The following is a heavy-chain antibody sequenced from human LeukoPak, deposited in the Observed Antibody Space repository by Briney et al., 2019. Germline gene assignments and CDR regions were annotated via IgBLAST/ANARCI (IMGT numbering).Heavy chain of an antibody. CDR3: PRALLVRNGYNYSPNYFDY. Sequence: GGSLRLSCAASGLTVNSNDMNWVRQAPGKGLQWFSVIYNGGTTYYADSVKRRFTISRDNSKNTLYLQMNSLRADDTAVYYCPRALLVRNGYNYSPNYFDYWGQGTLVTVSS. J-gene: IGHJ4*02. CDR1: GLTVNSND. CDR2: IYNGGTT. V-gene: IGHV3-53*01. D-gene: IGHD5-24*01.